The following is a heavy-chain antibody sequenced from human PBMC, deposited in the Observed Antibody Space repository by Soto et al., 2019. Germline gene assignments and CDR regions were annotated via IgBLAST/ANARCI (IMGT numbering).Heavy chain of an antibody. CDR3: ARTVDTGTSTYFDY. Sequence: GQGLEWMGGIIPIFGTANYAQKFQGRVTITADESTSTAYMELSSLRSEDTAVYYCARTVDTGTSTYFDYWGQGTLVTVSS. D-gene: IGHD5-18*01. CDR2: IIPIFGTA. J-gene: IGHJ4*02. V-gene: IGHV1-69*01.